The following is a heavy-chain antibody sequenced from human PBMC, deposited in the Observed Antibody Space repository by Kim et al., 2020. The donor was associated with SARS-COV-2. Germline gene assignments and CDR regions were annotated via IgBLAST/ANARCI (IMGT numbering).Heavy chain of an antibody. V-gene: IGHV5-10-1*01. Sequence: GESLKISCKGSGYSFTSYWISWVRQMPGKGLEWMGRIDPSDSYTNYSPSFQGHVTISADKSISTAYLQWSSLKASDTAMYYCARLRSPRLLWFGELFPRDAFDIWGQGTMVTVSS. CDR1: GYSFTSYW. CDR3: ARLRSPRLLWFGELFPRDAFDI. D-gene: IGHD3-10*01. CDR2: IDPSDSYT. J-gene: IGHJ3*02.